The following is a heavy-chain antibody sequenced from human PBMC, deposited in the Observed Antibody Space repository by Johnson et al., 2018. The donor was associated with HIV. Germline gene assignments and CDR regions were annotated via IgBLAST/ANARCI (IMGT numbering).Heavy chain of an antibody. J-gene: IGHJ3*01. CDR3: ARDGESQQLPLGDAFDF. CDR1: GFTFNSYG. Sequence: QVQLVESGGGVVQPGGSLRLSCAASGFTFNSYGMHWVRQAPGKGLEWVSVIYSGGSTYYADSVKGRFTISRDNSKNTLYLQMNSLRVEDTAVYYCARDGESQQLPLGDAFDFWGQGTMV. V-gene: IGHV3-NL1*01. CDR2: IYSGGST. D-gene: IGHD6-13*01.